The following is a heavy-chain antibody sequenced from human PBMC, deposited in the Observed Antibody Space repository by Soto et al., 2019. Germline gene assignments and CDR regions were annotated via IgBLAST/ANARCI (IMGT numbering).Heavy chain of an antibody. Sequence: QVQLVESGGGVVQPGRSLRVSCAASGFTFSRHAIHWVRQAPGKGLEWVAVISKDGSNTYYVDSVKGRFTISRDNSKNTLYLQMNSLGDEETAVYYCVRSRSGAVADSFDYWGQGTQVTVSA. CDR2: ISKDGSNT. J-gene: IGHJ4*02. D-gene: IGHD3-10*01. CDR1: GFTFSRHA. V-gene: IGHV3-30*04. CDR3: VRSRSGAVADSFDY.